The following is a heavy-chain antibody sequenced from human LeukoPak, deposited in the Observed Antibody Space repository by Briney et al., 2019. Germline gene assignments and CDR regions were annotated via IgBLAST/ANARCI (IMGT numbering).Heavy chain of an antibody. CDR3: ARDPDCGNTGCYTPPFDY. CDR1: GFTFSSYW. D-gene: IGHD2-2*02. Sequence: GGSLRLSCTASGFTFSSYWMSWVRQAPGKGLEWVANIKQDGSEKSYVVSVKGRFTISRDNAKNSLYLQMNSLRAEDTAVYYCARDPDCGNTGCYTPPFDYWGQGTLVTVSS. CDR2: IKQDGSEK. J-gene: IGHJ4*02. V-gene: IGHV3-7*01.